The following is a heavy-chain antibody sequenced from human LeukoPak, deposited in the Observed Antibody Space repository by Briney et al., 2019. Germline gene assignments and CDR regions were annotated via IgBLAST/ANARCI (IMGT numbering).Heavy chain of an antibody. Sequence: PSGTLSLTCAVSGVPISNDNWWSWVRQPPGKGLEWIGEIYHSGSTNYNPSLKSRVTISVDKSKNQFSLKLSSVTAADTAVYYCARGEQQLVKGVDYWGQGTLVTVSS. CDR1: GVPISNDNW. D-gene: IGHD6-13*01. V-gene: IGHV4-4*02. CDR2: IYHSGST. J-gene: IGHJ4*02. CDR3: ARGEQQLVKGVDY.